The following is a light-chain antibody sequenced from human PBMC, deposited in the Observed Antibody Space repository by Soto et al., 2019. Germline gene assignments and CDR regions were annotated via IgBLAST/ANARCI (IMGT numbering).Light chain of an antibody. V-gene: IGKV3-11*02. J-gene: IGKJ5*01. CDR1: QTVSSK. CDR2: ATS. CDR3: QHYVSPPIT. Sequence: EIVLTQSPVTLSSSPGERATLSCRASQTVSSKLAWYQHKPGQAPRLLIYATSNRATGIPDRFSGSGSGRDFTLTISRLEPEDFAVYYCQHYVSPPITFGQGTRLEIK.